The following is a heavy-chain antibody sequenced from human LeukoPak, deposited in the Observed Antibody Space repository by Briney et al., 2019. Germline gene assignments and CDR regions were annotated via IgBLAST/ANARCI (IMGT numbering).Heavy chain of an antibody. J-gene: IGHJ4*02. Sequence: GGSLRLPCAASGFTFSSYGMHWVRQAPGKGLEWVAVISYDGSNKYYADSVKGRFTISRDNSKNTLYLQMNSLRAEDTAVYYCAKFSPRGAAGNFYWGQGTLVTVSS. CDR2: ISYDGSNK. CDR3: AKFSPRGAAGNFY. D-gene: IGHD6-13*01. CDR1: GFTFSSYG. V-gene: IGHV3-30*18.